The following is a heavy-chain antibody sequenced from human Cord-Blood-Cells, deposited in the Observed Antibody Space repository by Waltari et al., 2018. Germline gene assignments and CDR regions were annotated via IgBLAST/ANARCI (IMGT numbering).Heavy chain of an antibody. V-gene: IGHV1-69*01. CDR2: IIPILGTA. CDR1: GGTFSSYA. CDR3: ARSSFAYYDFWSGYYFDY. Sequence: QVQLVQSGAEVKKPGSSVKVSCKASGGTFSSYAISWVRQAPGQGLEWMGGIIPILGTANYAQKFQGRVTITADESTSTAYMELSSLRSEDTAVYYCARSSFAYYDFWSGYYFDYWGQGTLVTVSS. J-gene: IGHJ4*02. D-gene: IGHD3-3*01.